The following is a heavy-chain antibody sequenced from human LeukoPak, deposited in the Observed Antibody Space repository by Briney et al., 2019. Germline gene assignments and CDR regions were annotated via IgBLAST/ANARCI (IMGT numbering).Heavy chain of an antibody. J-gene: IGHJ4*02. Sequence: SSETLSLTCAVYGGSFSGYYWSWIRQPPGKGLEWIGEINHSGSTNYNPSLKSRVTISVDTSKNQFSLKLSSVTAADTAVYYCARASIMITFGGVFLDYWGQGTLVTVSS. D-gene: IGHD3-16*01. V-gene: IGHV4-34*01. CDR1: GGSFSGYY. CDR3: ARASIMITFGGVFLDY. CDR2: INHSGST.